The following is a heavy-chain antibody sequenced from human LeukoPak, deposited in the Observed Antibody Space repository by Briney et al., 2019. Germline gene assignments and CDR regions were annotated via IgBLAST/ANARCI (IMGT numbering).Heavy chain of an antibody. CDR1: GGSININNHY. CDR3: ARSGPQSTTSWFHSSY. Sequence: SETLSLACTVSGGSININNHYWRWLRQPPGRGVQWIGSIYFTGTTYYNPSLQSRITISVDTSKNQFSLKLTSVTAADMAVYYCARSGPQSTTSWFHSSYWGRGTLVTVSS. J-gene: IGHJ4*02. D-gene: IGHD2-2*01. V-gene: IGHV4-39*07. CDR2: IYFTGTT.